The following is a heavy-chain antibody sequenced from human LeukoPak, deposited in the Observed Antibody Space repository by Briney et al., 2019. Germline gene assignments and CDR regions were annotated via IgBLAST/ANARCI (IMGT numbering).Heavy chain of an antibody. Sequence: GGSLRLSCAASGFTFSSYAMHWVRQAPGKGLEYVSAISSNGGSTYYANSVKGRFTISRDNSKNTLYLQMNSLRAEDTALYYCAKGGLITMVRGVMDFDYWGQGTLVTVSS. V-gene: IGHV3-64*01. J-gene: IGHJ4*02. CDR1: GFTFSSYA. D-gene: IGHD3-10*01. CDR3: AKGGLITMVRGVMDFDY. CDR2: ISSNGGST.